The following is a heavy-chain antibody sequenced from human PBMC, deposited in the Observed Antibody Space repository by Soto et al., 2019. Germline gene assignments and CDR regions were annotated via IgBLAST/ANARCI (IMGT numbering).Heavy chain of an antibody. V-gene: IGHV3-23*01. CDR2: ISGSGGST. J-gene: IGHJ4*02. CDR1: GFTFSSYA. CDR3: AKDLRRGTTVTTVFDY. D-gene: IGHD4-17*01. Sequence: GGSLRLSCAASGFTFSSYAMSWVRQAPGKGLEWVSAISGSGGSTYYADSVKGRFTISRDNSKNTLYLQMNSLRAEDTAVYYCAKDLRRGTTVTTVFDYWGQGTLVTVSS.